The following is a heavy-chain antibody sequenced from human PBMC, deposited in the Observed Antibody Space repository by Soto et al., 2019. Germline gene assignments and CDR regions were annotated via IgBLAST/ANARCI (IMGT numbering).Heavy chain of an antibody. Sequence: PGGSLRLSCAASGFNFSSYGMHWVRQAPGKGLEWVAVISYDGSNKYYVDSVKGRFTISRDNAKNSLYLQMNSLRAEDTAVYYCARDFYNVTVAGHNWFDPWGQGTLVTVSS. J-gene: IGHJ5*02. D-gene: IGHD6-19*01. V-gene: IGHV3-30*03. CDR3: ARDFYNVTVAGHNWFDP. CDR1: GFNFSSYG. CDR2: ISYDGSNK.